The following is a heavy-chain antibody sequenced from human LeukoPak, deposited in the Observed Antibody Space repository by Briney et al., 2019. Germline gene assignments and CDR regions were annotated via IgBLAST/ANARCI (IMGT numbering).Heavy chain of an antibody. CDR2: ISWNSGSI. CDR3: AKARRGDGGAGSAFDY. CDR1: GFTFDDYA. D-gene: IGHD3-10*01. V-gene: IGHV3-9*01. J-gene: IGHJ4*02. Sequence: GGSLRLSCAASGFTFDDYAMHWVRQAPGKGLEWVSGISWNSGSIGYADSVKGRFTISRDNAKNSLYLQMNSLRAEDTASYYCAKARRGDGGAGSAFDYWGQGTLVTVSS.